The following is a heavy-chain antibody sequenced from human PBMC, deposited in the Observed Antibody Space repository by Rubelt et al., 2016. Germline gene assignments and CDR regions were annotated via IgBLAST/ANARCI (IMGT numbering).Heavy chain of an antibody. CDR3: AGDRGSCTSGVCSDTYFDY. V-gene: IGHV4-61*01. D-gene: IGHD2-8*01. J-gene: IGHJ4*02. CDR2: IYYSGST. CDR1: GDSVSRHLY. Sequence: QLQLQGSGPGLVKPSATLSLTCTVSGDSVSRHLYWGWVRQPPGKGLEWIGYIYYSGSTNNNPSLMGRVPISVDPSKNQFSLELSVVTAAETAGYYCAGDRGSCTSGVCSDTYFDYWGQGTLVTVSS.